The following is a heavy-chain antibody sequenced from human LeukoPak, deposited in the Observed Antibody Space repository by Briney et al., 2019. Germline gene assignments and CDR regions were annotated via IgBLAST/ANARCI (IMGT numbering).Heavy chain of an antibody. D-gene: IGHD5-18*01. J-gene: IGHJ6*03. Sequence: PSETLSLTCTVSGGSISSYYWSWIRQPPGKGLEWIGYIYYSGSTNYNPSLKSRVTISVDTSKNQFSLKLSSVTAADTAVYYCARFALGGYPYYYYMDVWGKGTTVTVSS. CDR3: ARFALGGYPYYYYMDV. CDR2: IYYSGST. CDR1: GGSISSYY. V-gene: IGHV4-59*01.